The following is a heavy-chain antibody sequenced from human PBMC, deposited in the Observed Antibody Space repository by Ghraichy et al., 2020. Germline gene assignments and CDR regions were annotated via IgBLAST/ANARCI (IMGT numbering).Heavy chain of an antibody. D-gene: IGHD3-3*01. Sequence: GGSLRLSCAASGFTFSSYWMSWVRQAPGKGLEWVANIKQDGSEKYYVDSVKGRFTISRDNAKNSLYLQMNSLRAEDTAVYYCARDDRGYDFWSGYLFDYWGQGTLVTVSS. V-gene: IGHV3-7*01. CDR3: ARDDRGYDFWSGYLFDY. J-gene: IGHJ4*02. CDR1: GFTFSSYW. CDR2: IKQDGSEK.